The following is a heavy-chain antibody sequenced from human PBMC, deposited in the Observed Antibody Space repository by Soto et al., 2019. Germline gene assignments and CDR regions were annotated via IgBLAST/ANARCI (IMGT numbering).Heavy chain of an antibody. CDR3: ASGRRQQLVDY. V-gene: IGHV4-4*02. CDR2: IYHSGST. Sequence: SETLSLTCIVSGGSVSSSNWWSWVRQPPGKGLEWIGEIYHSGSTTYNPSLKSRATISVDKSENQFSLRLKSVTAADTAVYYCASGRRQQLVDYWGQGTLVTVSS. CDR1: GGSVSSSNW. D-gene: IGHD6-13*01. J-gene: IGHJ4*01.